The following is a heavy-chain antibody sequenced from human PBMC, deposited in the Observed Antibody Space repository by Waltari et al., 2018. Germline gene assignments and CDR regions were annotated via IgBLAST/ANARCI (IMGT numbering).Heavy chain of an antibody. J-gene: IGHJ4*02. CDR2: ITPNSGDT. D-gene: IGHD2-2*01. V-gene: IGHV1-2*02. CDR3: ARLQLATAFDY. CDR1: GYTFTGYY. Sequence: QVQLVQSGAEVKEPGASVKVSCKASGYTFTGYYMHWVRQAPGKGLEWMGWITPNSGDTNYAQKFQGRVTMTRDTSISTAYMELSRLRSDDTAVYYCARLQLATAFDYWGQGTLVTVSS.